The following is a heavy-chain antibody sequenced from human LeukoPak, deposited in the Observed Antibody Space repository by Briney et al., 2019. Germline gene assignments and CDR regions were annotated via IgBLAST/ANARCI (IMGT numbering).Heavy chain of an antibody. CDR2: MNPNSGNT. D-gene: IGHD1-1*01. Sequence: SVKVSCKASGYTFTSYDINWVRQATGQGLEQLGWMNPNSGNTGYAQKLKGRATMNRNTSISTAYMELSSLRSEDTAVYYCARGPKYKGFDIWGQGTMVTVSS. V-gene: IGHV1-8*01. CDR3: ARGPKYKGFDI. CDR1: GYTFTSYD. J-gene: IGHJ3*02.